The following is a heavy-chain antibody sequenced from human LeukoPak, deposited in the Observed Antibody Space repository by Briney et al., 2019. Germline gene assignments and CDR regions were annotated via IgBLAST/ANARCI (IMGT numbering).Heavy chain of an antibody. CDR1: GYSISSGYY. D-gene: IGHD5-18*01. Sequence: SETLSLTCTVSGYSISSGYYWGWIRQPPGKGLEWIGSIYHSGSTYYNPSLKSRVTISVDTSKNQFSLKLSSVTAADTAVYYCARDLHRPWIQLWLTSLGAFDIWGQGTMVTVSS. CDR2: IYHSGST. V-gene: IGHV4-38-2*02. CDR3: ARDLHRPWIQLWLTSLGAFDI. J-gene: IGHJ3*02.